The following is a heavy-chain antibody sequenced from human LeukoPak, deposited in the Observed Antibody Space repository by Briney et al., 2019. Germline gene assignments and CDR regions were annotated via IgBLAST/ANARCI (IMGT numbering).Heavy chain of an antibody. D-gene: IGHD3-22*01. Sequence: ASVKVSCKTSGYTFTGYYMHWVRQAPGQGLEWMGWINPNSGGTNYAQNFQGRVTMTRDTSITTAYMELSRLRYDDTAVYYCARESPRSGYYYGDDAFDLWGQGTMVAVSS. CDR2: INPNSGGT. V-gene: IGHV1-2*02. J-gene: IGHJ3*01. CDR1: GYTFTGYY. CDR3: ARESPRSGYYYGDDAFDL.